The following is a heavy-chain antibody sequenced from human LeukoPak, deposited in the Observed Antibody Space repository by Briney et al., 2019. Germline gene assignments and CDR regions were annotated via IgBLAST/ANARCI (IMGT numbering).Heavy chain of an antibody. CDR3: ARGHYYDSSGTRQAFDI. CDR1: GGSISSGDYY. CDR2: IYYSGST. Sequence: SQTLSPTCTASGGSISSGDYYWSWIRQPPGKGLEWIGYIYYSGSTYYNPSLKSRVTISVDTSKNQFSLKLSSVTAADTAVYYCARGHYYDSSGTRQAFDIWGQGTMVTVSS. V-gene: IGHV4-30-4*08. D-gene: IGHD3-22*01. J-gene: IGHJ3*02.